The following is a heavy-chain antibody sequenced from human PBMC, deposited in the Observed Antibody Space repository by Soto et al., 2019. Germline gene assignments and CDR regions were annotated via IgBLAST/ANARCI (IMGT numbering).Heavy chain of an antibody. CDR3: AKGFGGGPMITFGGVIVPSALDI. CDR2: ISGSGGST. Sequence: EVQLLESGGGLVQPGGSLRLSCAASGFTFSSYAMSWVRQAPGKGLEWVSAISGSGGSTYYADSVKGRFTISRDNSKNTLYLQMNSLRAEDTAVYYCAKGFGGGPMITFGGVIVPSALDIWGQGTMVTVSS. J-gene: IGHJ3*02. V-gene: IGHV3-23*01. D-gene: IGHD3-16*02. CDR1: GFTFSSYA.